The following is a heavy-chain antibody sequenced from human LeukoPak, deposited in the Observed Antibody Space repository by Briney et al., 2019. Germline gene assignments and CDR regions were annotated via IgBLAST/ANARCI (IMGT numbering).Heavy chain of an antibody. CDR2: IYSDGRT. CDR3: TRDPTDSGLGDY. J-gene: IGHJ4*02. Sequence: GGSLRLSCAASGFTVINTYKSWVRQAPGMGLEWVSVIYSDGRTFYADSVKGRFTISRDSSNNTLYLQMNSLRAEDTAVYYCTRDPTDSGLGDYWGQGTLVTVSS. CDR1: GFTVINTY. D-gene: IGHD6-19*01. V-gene: IGHV3-53*01.